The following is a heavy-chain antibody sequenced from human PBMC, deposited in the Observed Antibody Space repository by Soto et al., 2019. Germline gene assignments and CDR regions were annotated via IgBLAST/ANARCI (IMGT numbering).Heavy chain of an antibody. CDR1: GFTFTDYG. J-gene: IGHJ4*02. D-gene: IGHD2-2*02. Sequence: QVQLVESGGGVVQPGRSLRLSCAASGFTFTDYGMHWVRQAPGKGLEWLAVISYDGSYKFYTDSVKGRFTIYRDNSKNSLFLQMIRLTPDDTALYYCAKARRDCAICYMELDFWGQGTLATIS. CDR2: ISYDGSYK. CDR3: AKARRDCAICYMELDF. V-gene: IGHV3-30*18.